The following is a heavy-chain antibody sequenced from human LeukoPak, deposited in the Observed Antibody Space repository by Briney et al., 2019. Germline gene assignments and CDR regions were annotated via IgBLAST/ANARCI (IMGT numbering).Heavy chain of an antibody. J-gene: IGHJ3*02. V-gene: IGHV3-7*01. Sequence: GGSLRLSCAASEFTFSAFWMSWVRQAPGKGLEWVANIKADGSVKHYVNSMEGRFSISRDNARSSLYLQMNSLRAEDTAVYYCVRDSDYQRNSGGRYAHYDALDIWGHGTMVTVSS. CDR3: VRDSDYQRNSGGRYAHYDALDI. CDR1: EFTFSAFW. D-gene: IGHD2-21*01. CDR2: IKADGSVK.